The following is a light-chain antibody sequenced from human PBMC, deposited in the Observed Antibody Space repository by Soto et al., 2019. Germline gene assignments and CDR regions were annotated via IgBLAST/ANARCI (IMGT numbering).Light chain of an antibody. CDR3: QQYNKWPQT. CDR1: QSISTD. Sequence: EIVLAQSPAILSLSPGERATLSCRASQSISTDLAWYQQKPGQAPRLLIYDSSTRAPGIPARFGGSGSGTDFTLTISSLEPEDFAVYHCQQYNKWPQTFGQGTKVDIK. V-gene: IGKV3-11*01. CDR2: DSS. J-gene: IGKJ1*01.